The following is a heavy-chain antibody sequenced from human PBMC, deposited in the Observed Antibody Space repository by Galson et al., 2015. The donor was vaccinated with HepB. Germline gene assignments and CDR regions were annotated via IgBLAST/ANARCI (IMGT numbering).Heavy chain of an antibody. CDR3: ARVDPYWFFDL. J-gene: IGHJ2*01. V-gene: IGHV1-69*04. CDR1: GGTFSSSA. CDR2: IIPVLGVA. Sequence: SVKVSCKASGGTFSSSAISWVRQAPGQGLEWMGRIIPVLGVANYAQNFQGRVTITADKSTSTVYMELTSLRSEDTAVYYCARVDPYWFFDLWGRGTLVTVSS.